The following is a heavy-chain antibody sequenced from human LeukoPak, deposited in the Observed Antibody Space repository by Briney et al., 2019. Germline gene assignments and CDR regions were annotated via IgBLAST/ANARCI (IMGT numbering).Heavy chain of an antibody. CDR2: IYYSGST. V-gene: IGHV4-59*08. CDR1: GDSINNYY. CDR3: ARAIPWFDDYSEDAFDT. Sequence: SETLSLTCTVSGDSINNYYWSWIRQPPGKGLEWIGYIYYSGSTYYNPPLKSRVTISVDTSKNQFSLKLSSVTAADTAVYYCARAIPWFDDYSEDAFDTWGQGTMVTVSS. J-gene: IGHJ3*02. D-gene: IGHD4-11*01.